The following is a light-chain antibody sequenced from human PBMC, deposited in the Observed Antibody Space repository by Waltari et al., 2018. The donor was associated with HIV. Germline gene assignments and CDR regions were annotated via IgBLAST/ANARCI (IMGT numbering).Light chain of an antibody. Sequence: QSALTQPRSVSGSLGQSVTISCTGTSSDIGRYNFFSWYQQHPHKAPKLIIFDVNERPSGVTLRFSASNTGNTASLTSSWVQAGDEADYYCCSFAGSYIWVFGGGTKLTVL. CDR3: CSFAGSYIWV. V-gene: IGLV2-11*01. CDR2: DVN. J-gene: IGLJ3*02. CDR1: SSDIGRYNF.